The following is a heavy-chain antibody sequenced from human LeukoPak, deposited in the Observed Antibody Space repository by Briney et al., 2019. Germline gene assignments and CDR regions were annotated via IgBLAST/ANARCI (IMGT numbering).Heavy chain of an antibody. J-gene: IGHJ5*02. CDR2: IYYSGST. D-gene: IGHD3-10*01. Sequence: PSETLSLTCTVSGGSISSSSYYWGSIRQPPGKGLEWIGSIYYSGSTYYNPSLKSRVTISVDTSKNQFSLKLSSVTAADTAVYYCARQGRRGITMVREGAGWFDPWGQGTLVTVSS. CDR3: ARQGRRGITMVREGAGWFDP. CDR1: GGSISSSSYY. V-gene: IGHV4-39*01.